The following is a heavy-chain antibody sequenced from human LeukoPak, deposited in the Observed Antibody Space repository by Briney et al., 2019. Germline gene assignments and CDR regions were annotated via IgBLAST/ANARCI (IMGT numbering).Heavy chain of an antibody. J-gene: IGHJ4*02. CDR2: ISSSSSYI. CDR1: GFTFSSYS. CDR3: ARGGDYAGVAALLDL. D-gene: IGHD3-16*01. Sequence: GGSLRLSCAASGFTFSSYSMNWVRQAPGKGLEWVSSISSSSSYIYYADSVKGRFTVSADNAKNSLYLQMNSLRPEDTARYYCARGGDYAGVAALLDLWGQGTPVTVSS. V-gene: IGHV3-21*04.